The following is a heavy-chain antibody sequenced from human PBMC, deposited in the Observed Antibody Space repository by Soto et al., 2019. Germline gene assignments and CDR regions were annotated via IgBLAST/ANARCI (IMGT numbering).Heavy chain of an antibody. J-gene: IGHJ5*02. D-gene: IGHD6-13*01. Sequence: SETLSLTCAVSGGSISSGGYSWSWIRQPPGKGLEWIGYIYHSGSTYYNPSLKSRVTISVDRSKNQFSLKLSSVTAADTAVYYCARGIAAAVFGPSGQGTLVTV. CDR2: IYHSGST. V-gene: IGHV4-30-2*01. CDR3: ARGIAAAVFGP. CDR1: GGSISSGGYS.